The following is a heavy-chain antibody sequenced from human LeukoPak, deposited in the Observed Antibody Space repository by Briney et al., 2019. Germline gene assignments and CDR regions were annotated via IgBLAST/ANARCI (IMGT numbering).Heavy chain of an antibody. CDR3: AREVELWFDY. Sequence: SETLSLTCAVYGGSFSGYYWSWIRQPPGKGLEWIGEINHSGSTNYNPSLKSRVTISVDTSKNQFSLKLGSVTAADTAVYYCAREVELWFDYWGQGTLVTVSS. CDR1: GGSFSGYY. J-gene: IGHJ4*02. CDR2: INHSGST. V-gene: IGHV4-34*01. D-gene: IGHD5-18*01.